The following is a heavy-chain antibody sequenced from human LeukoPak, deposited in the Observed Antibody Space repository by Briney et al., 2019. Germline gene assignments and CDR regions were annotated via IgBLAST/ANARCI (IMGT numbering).Heavy chain of an antibody. J-gene: IGHJ5*02. V-gene: IGHV4-34*01. D-gene: IGHD3/OR15-3a*01. Sequence: SETLSLTCAVYGGSFSGYYWSWIRQPPGKGLEWIGELNHSGSTNYNPSLKSRVTISVDTSKNQFSLKLSSVTAADTAVYYCARASPLGLNWFDPCGQGTLVTVSS. CDR2: LNHSGST. CDR3: ARASPLGLNWFDP. CDR1: GGSFSGYY.